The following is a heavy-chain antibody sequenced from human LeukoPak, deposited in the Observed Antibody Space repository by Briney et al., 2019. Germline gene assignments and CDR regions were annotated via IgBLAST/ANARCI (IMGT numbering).Heavy chain of an antibody. J-gene: IGHJ6*03. D-gene: IGHD6-19*01. CDR2: MNPNSGNT. V-gene: IGHV1-8*01. CDR1: GYTFTSYD. CDR3: ARVRGYSSGWYYYYHYMDV. Sequence: ASVKVSCKASGYTFTSYDINWVRQATGQGLEWMGWMNPNSGNTGYAQKFQGRVTMTRNTSISTAYMELSSLRSEDTAVYYCARVRGYSSGWYYYYHYMDVWGKGTTVTVSS.